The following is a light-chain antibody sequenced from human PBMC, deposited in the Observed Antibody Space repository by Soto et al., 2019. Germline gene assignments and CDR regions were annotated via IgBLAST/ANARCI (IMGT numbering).Light chain of an antibody. CDR3: QKYDSAPQT. J-gene: IGKJ1*01. CDR1: QGISNY. V-gene: IGKV1-27*01. CDR2: AAS. Sequence: DIQMTQSPSSLSASVGDRVTITCRASQGISNYLAWYQQKPGKVPKLLIYAASTLQSGVPSRFSGSGFGIDFTLTISSLQPDDVASYYCQKYDSAPQTFGQGTKVEIK.